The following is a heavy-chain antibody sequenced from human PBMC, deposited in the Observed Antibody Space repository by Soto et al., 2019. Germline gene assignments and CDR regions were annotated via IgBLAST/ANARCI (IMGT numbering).Heavy chain of an antibody. CDR3: AKDSGSYGLDY. Sequence: SETLSLSRTFSGGSIISGAYYGSWIRQHPGKGLEWIGYIYFSGSTYYNPSLKSRVTISVDTSKNQFSLKLYSVTAADTAVYYCAKDSGSYGLDYWGQGTLVTVS. V-gene: IGHV4-31*03. CDR2: IYFSGST. J-gene: IGHJ4*02. D-gene: IGHD1-26*01. CDR1: GGSIISGAYY.